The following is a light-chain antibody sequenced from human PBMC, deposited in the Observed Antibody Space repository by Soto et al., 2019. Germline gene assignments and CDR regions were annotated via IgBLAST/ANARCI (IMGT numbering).Light chain of an antibody. Sequence: QSALTQPRSVSGSPGQSVTISCTGTSSDVGGYNYVSWYQQHPGNAPKLMIFDVNKRPSGVPDRFSGSRSGNTASLTISGLQAEDEADYYCCSYAGRVIFYVFGTGTKLTVL. J-gene: IGLJ1*01. V-gene: IGLV2-11*01. CDR3: CSYAGRVIFYV. CDR1: SSDVGGYNY. CDR2: DVN.